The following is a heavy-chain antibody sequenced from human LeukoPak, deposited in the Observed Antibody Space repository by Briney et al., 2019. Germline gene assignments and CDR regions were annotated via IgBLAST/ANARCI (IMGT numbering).Heavy chain of an antibody. CDR2: IYSGGST. Sequence: GGSLRLSCAAAGFSVSSDYTTWVRQAPGKGLEWVSVIYSGGSTYYADSVKGRFTISRDNSKNTLYLQMNNVRVEDTAVYFCARYHTALNYWGQGTLVTVSS. D-gene: IGHD5-18*01. V-gene: IGHV3-53*01. CDR1: GFSVSSDY. CDR3: ARYHTALNY. J-gene: IGHJ4*02.